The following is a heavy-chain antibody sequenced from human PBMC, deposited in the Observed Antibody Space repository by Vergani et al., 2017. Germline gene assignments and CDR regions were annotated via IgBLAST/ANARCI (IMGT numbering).Heavy chain of an antibody. D-gene: IGHD5/OR15-5a*01. Sequence: QMQLQESGPGLVKPSQTLSLTCTVSGDSINSPNYYWTWIRQPPGKGLEWIGYIFHDGSTYYDPSLKSRVIMSIDTSKNQLSLNMLFVTAADTAVYYCARCPVRGWFDPWGRGTLVTVAS. CDR2: IFHDGST. CDR1: GDSINSPNYY. V-gene: IGHV4-30-4*01. CDR3: ARCPVRGWFDP. J-gene: IGHJ5*02.